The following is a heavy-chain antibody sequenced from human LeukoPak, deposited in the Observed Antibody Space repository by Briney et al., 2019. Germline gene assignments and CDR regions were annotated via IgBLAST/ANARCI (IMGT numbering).Heavy chain of an antibody. CDR1: GLTFSSYA. D-gene: IGHD3-3*01. V-gene: IGHV3-23*01. CDR2: ISGSGDRT. Sequence: PGRSLRLSCAASGLTFSSYAMTWVRQAPGKGLEWVSAISGSGDRTYYADSVKGRFTISRDNSKNTLYLQINSLRAEDTAVYYCAKDYDALDYWGQGTLVTVSS. CDR3: AKDYDALDY. J-gene: IGHJ4*02.